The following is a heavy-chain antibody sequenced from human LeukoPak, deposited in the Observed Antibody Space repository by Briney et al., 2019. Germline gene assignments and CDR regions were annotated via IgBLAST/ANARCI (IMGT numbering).Heavy chain of an antibody. J-gene: IGHJ4*02. V-gene: IGHV4-4*07. Sequence: SETLSLTCTVSGGSISSYYWSWIRQPAGKGLEWIGRIYTSGSTNYNPSLKSRVTISVDTSKNQFSLKLSSVTAADTAVYYCARQTSYYYDSSGRFDYWGQGTLVTVSS. D-gene: IGHD3-22*01. CDR1: GGSISSYY. CDR3: ARQTSYYYDSSGRFDY. CDR2: IYTSGST.